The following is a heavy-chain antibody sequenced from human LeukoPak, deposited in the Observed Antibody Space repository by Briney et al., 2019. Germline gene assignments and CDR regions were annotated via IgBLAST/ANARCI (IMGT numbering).Heavy chain of an antibody. J-gene: IGHJ4*02. D-gene: IGHD6-19*01. Sequence: GGSLRLSCAASGFTFSSYWMGWVRQAPGKGLEWVANIKPDGYDKYYVDSLKGRFTISRDNAKHSLYLQMDSLTAEDTAVYYCARALYNHGWYPDYFDYWGQGTLVNVSS. V-gene: IGHV3-7*01. CDR1: GFTFSSYW. CDR2: IKPDGYDK. CDR3: ARALYNHGWYPDYFDY.